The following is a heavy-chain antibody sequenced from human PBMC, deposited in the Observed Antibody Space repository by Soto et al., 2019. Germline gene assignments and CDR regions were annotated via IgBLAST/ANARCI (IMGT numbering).Heavy chain of an antibody. CDR3: ARAEYYYGMDV. J-gene: IGHJ6*02. CDR1: GFTVSSNY. Sequence: GGSLRLSCAASGFTVSSNYMSWVRQAPGKGLEWVSVIYSGGSTYYADSVKGRFTISRDNSENTLYLQMNSLRAEDTAVYYCARAEYYYGMDVWGQGTTVTVSS. CDR2: IYSGGST. V-gene: IGHV3-53*01.